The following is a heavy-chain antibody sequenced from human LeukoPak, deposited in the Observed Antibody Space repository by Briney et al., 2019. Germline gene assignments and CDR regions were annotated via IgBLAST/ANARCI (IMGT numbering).Heavy chain of an antibody. Sequence: PGGSLRLSCVASGSTFSSYAMSWVRQAPGKGLEWVSAISGSGGSTYYADSVKGRFTISRDNSKNTLYLQMNSLRAEDTAVYYCAKGTMFAVGRRWSPSLVANDYWGQGTLVTVPS. D-gene: IGHD3-3*01. CDR2: ISGSGGST. J-gene: IGHJ4*02. CDR1: GSTFSSYA. CDR3: AKGTMFAVGRRWSPSLVANDY. V-gene: IGHV3-23*01.